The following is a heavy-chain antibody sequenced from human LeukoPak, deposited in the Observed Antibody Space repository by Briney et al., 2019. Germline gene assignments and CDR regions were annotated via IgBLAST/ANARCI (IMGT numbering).Heavy chain of an antibody. CDR1: GFTFSSYS. Sequence: PGGXLRLSCASSGFTFSSYSMNWVRQAPGKGLEWVSYISSSSSTIYYAESVKGRFTISRENAKNSLYIQMNSLRAEDTAVYYCARVGDGYNVGFDYWGQGTLVTVSS. CDR2: ISSSSSTI. CDR3: ARVGDGYNVGFDY. V-gene: IGHV3-48*01. D-gene: IGHD5-24*01. J-gene: IGHJ4*02.